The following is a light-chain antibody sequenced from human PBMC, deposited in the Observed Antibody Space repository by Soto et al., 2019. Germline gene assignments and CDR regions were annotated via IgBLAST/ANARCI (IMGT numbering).Light chain of an antibody. CDR2: GAS. J-gene: IGKJ4*01. CDR3: QQRSNWPKT. CDR1: QSLSNSF. V-gene: IGKV3D-20*02. Sequence: ETVMTQSPATLSVSPWERATLSCMASQSLSNSFIAWYQQKPGQAPRLLIYGASSRATGIPDRFSGSGSGTDFTLTISRLEPEDFAVYYCQQRSNWPKTFGGGTKVDIK.